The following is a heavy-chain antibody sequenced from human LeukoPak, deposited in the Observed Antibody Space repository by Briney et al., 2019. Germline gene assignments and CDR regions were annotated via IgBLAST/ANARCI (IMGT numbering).Heavy chain of an antibody. V-gene: IGHV4-34*01. D-gene: IGHD1-26*01. CDR2: INHSGST. CDR1: GGSFSDYY. CDR3: ARVGATWYFDY. J-gene: IGHJ4*02. Sequence: SETLSLTCAVYGGSFSDYYCYWIRQPPGKGLEWIGEINHSGSTNYNPSLKSRVTISVDTSKNQFSLKLSSVTAADTAVYYCARVGATWYFDYWGQGTLVTVSS.